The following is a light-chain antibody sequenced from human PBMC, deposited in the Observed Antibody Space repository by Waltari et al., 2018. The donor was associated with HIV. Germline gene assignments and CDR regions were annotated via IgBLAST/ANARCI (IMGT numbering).Light chain of an antibody. V-gene: IGKV1-39*01. J-gene: IGKJ1*01. CDR2: AAS. CDR3: QQSYSTPRT. CDR1: QNITTY. Sequence: DIQMTQSPSSLSASVGDRVTITCRASQNITTYLNWYQQKPGKATNLLIYAASSLQSGVPSRFSGSGSGTDFTLAISSLQSEDFATYYCQQSYSTPRTFGQGTRVDTK.